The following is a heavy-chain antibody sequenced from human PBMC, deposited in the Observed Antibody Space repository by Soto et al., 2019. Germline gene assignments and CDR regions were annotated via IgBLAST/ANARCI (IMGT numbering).Heavy chain of an antibody. Sequence: PSETLSLTCTVSGGSISSSSYYWGWVRQPPRKGLEWIGSIYYTGTTDYNPSLKGRVTIPVDTSKNQFSLRLSSVTAADTAAYYCARPHSIYYYYAMDVWGPGTTVTVSS. V-gene: IGHV4-39*01. J-gene: IGHJ6*02. CDR3: ARPHSIYYYYAMDV. CDR2: IYYTGTT. CDR1: GGSISSSSYY.